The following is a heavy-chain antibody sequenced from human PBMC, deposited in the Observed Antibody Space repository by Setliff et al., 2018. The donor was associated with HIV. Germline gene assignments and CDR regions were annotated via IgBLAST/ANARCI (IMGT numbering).Heavy chain of an antibody. D-gene: IGHD3-16*01. V-gene: IGHV1-69*05. CDR1: GYDFRRYG. J-gene: IGHJ2*01. Sequence: SVKVSCKTSGYDFRRYGIAWVRQVPGHGLEWMGGIIPIFGTANYAQKFQGRVTITTDESTSTAYMELSSLRSEDTAVYYCASWGNPSFDLWGRGTLVTVSS. CDR2: IIPIFGTA. CDR3: ASWGNPSFDL.